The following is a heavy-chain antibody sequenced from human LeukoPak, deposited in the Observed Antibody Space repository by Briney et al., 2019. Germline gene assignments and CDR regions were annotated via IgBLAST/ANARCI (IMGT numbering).Heavy chain of an antibody. J-gene: IGHJ4*02. D-gene: IGHD6-19*01. CDR2: LNLEDGEP. CDR3: AKGVAVAGTPPGGDY. Sequence: ASVTVSCKVSGSTLIELSTHWVRQAPGKGLEWMGGLNLEDGEPVYAQKFQGRVTVTEDRAAGTAYMELNSLTSEDTALYYCAKGVAVAGTPPGGDYWGQGTLVTVSS. V-gene: IGHV1-24*01. CDR1: GSTLIELS.